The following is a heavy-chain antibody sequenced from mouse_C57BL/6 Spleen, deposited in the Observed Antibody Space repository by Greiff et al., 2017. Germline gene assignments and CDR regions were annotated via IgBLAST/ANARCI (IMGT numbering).Heavy chain of an antibody. CDR2: INPNNGGT. J-gene: IGHJ1*03. D-gene: IGHD1-1*01. Sequence: EVQLQESGPELVKPGASVKIPCKASGYTFTDYNMDWVKQSHGKSLEWIGDINPNNGGTIYNQKFKGKATLTVDKSSSTAYMELRSLTSEDTAVYYCARWGTTVVATEYFGVWGTGTTVTVSS. CDR1: GYTFTDYN. V-gene: IGHV1-18*01. CDR3: ARWGTTVVATEYFGV.